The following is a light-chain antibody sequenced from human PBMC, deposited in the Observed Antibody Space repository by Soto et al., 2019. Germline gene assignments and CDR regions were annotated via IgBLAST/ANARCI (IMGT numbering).Light chain of an antibody. CDR2: GAS. CDR1: QSVDGRY. CDR3: QHYGSSPPMYT. J-gene: IGKJ2*01. Sequence: EIVVTQSPGTLSLSPGESATLSRRATQSVDGRYVAWYQQKPGQAPRLLIYGASIRATGVPDRFSGSGSGTDFSLTISRLEPEDFSVYYCQHYGSSPPMYTFGQGTKLEI. V-gene: IGKV3-20*01.